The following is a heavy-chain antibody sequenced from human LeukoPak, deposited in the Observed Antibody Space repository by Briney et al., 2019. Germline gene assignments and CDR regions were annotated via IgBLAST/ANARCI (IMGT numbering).Heavy chain of an antibody. D-gene: IGHD6-6*01. CDR3: ASLSGSSSSGVDY. V-gene: IGHV3-66*01. Sequence: GGSLRLSCAATGFTVSNNYMSWVRQAPGRGLEWVSVIYSGGSTDYADSVKGRFTISRDNSKNTLYLQMNNLRAEDTAFYYCASLSGSSSSGVDYWGQGTLVTVSS. CDR1: GFTVSNNY. J-gene: IGHJ4*02. CDR2: IYSGGST.